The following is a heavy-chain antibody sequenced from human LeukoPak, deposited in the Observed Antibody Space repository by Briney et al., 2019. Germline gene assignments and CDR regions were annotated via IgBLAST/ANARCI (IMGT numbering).Heavy chain of an antibody. V-gene: IGHV4-61*02. D-gene: IGHD6-25*01. J-gene: IGHJ3*02. CDR2: IYTSGST. CDR3: ATEGAAAAFDI. Sequence: SETLSLTCTVSGGSISSGSYYWSWIRQPAGKGLEWIGRIYTSGSTNYNPSLKSRVTISVDTSKNQFSLKLSSVTAADTAVYYCATEGAAAAFDIWGQGTMVTVSS. CDR1: GGSISSGSYY.